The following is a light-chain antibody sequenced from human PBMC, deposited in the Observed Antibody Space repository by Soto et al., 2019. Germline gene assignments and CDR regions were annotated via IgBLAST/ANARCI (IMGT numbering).Light chain of an antibody. CDR2: GAS. CDR1: QSVSSNY. Sequence: ENVLTQFPGTLSLSPGERATLSCRASQSVSSNYLAWYQQKPGQAPRLLIYGASSRAAGIPDRFSGRGSGTDFTLTISSLEPEDFAVYYCQQRSSWPPTFGQGTRLEIK. CDR3: QQRSSWPPT. V-gene: IGKV3D-20*02. J-gene: IGKJ5*01.